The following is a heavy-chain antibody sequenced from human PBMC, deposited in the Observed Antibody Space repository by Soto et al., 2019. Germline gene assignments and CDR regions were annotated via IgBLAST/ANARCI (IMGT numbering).Heavy chain of an antibody. J-gene: IGHJ3*02. CDR2: IYYSGST. CDR3: ARVWGGAFGI. V-gene: IGHV4-59*08. CDR1: GGSISSYY. D-gene: IGHD3-10*01. Sequence: SETLSLTCTVSGGSISSYYWSWIRQPPGKGLEWIGYIYYSGSTNYNPSLKSRVTISVDTSKNQFSLKLSSVTAADTAVYYCARVWGGAFGIWGQGTXVTVSS.